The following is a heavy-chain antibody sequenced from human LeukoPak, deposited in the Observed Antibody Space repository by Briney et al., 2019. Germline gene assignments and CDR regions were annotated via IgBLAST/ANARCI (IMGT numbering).Heavy chain of an antibody. CDR3: AKDYGNYRGFDY. V-gene: IGHV3-43*01. CDR1: GFTFAQFM. J-gene: IGHJ4*02. D-gene: IGHD3-22*01. CDR2: ITWGGATT. Sequence: GGSLRLSCAASGFTFAQFMVHWVRQAPGKGLEGVSHITWGGATTYYADSVKGRFTISRDNSKNSLYLQMNSLRSGDTALYYCAKDYGNYRGFDYWGQGTLVTVSS.